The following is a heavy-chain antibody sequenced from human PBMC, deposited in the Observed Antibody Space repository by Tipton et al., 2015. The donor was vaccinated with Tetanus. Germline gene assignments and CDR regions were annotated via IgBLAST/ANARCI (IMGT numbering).Heavy chain of an antibody. CDR3: ARDLRGDYGDYVFDY. CDR2: IYYSGST. Sequence: TLSLTCTVSGGSVSSGSYYWSWIRQPPGKGLEWIGYIYYSGSTNYNPSLKSRVTISVDTSKNQFSLKLSSVTAADTAVYYCARDLRGDYGDYVFDYWGQGTLVTASS. J-gene: IGHJ4*02. D-gene: IGHD4-17*01. V-gene: IGHV4-61*01. CDR1: GGSVSSGSYY.